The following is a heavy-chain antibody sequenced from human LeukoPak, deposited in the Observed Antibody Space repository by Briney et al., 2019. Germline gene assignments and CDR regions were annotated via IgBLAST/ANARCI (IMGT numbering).Heavy chain of an antibody. CDR1: GFTFSSYA. D-gene: IGHD5-12*01. V-gene: IGHV3-9*01. J-gene: IGHJ3*02. CDR2: ISWNSGSI. CDR3: AKDIAPGSGYDPQDAFDI. Sequence: GGSLRLSCEASGFTFSSYAMSWVRQAPGKGLEWVSGISWNSGSIGYADSVKGRFTISRDNAKNSLYLQMNSLRAEDTALYYCAKDIAPGSGYDPQDAFDIWGQGTMVTVSS.